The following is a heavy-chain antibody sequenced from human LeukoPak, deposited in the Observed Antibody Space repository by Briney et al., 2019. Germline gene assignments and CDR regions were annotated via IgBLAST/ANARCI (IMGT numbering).Heavy chain of an antibody. CDR2: IKAGNGDT. D-gene: IGHD2-21*01. J-gene: IGHJ4*02. Sequence: ASVKVSCKASGYIFTKYVVHWVRQAPGQRPEWMGWIKAGNGDTKYSQNFQDRLTITRNTSASTVYMELSSLTSEDTALYYCARDDCGDTCYPGGYWGQGTLVTVSS. V-gene: IGHV1-3*01. CDR3: ARDDCGDTCYPGGY. CDR1: GYIFTKYV.